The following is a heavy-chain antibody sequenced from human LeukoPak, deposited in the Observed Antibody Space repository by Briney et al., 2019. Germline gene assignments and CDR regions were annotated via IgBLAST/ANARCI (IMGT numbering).Heavy chain of an antibody. D-gene: IGHD2-15*01. V-gene: IGHV3-15*01. CDR3: TKDMET. Sequence: GGSLRLSCAASGFTFSDYWMSWVRQAPGKGLEWVGRIKNKSNGGTTDYAAPVRGRFTISRDDSENTLYLQMNSLETEDTAVYYCTKDMETWGQGTLVTVSS. J-gene: IGHJ5*02. CDR1: GFTFSDYW. CDR2: IKNKSNGGTT.